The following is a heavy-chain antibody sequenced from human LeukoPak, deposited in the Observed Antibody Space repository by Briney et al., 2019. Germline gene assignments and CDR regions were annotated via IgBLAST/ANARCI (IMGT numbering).Heavy chain of an antibody. J-gene: IGHJ6*02. V-gene: IGHV3-21*01. CDR2: ISSSSSYI. D-gene: IGHD4/OR15-4a*01. CDR3: ARELKSVYYYYGMDV. Sequence: PGGSLRLSCAASGFTFSSYSMNWVRQAPGKGLEWVSSISSSSSYIYYADSVKGRFTISRDNAKNSLYLQMNSLRAEDTAVYYCARELKSVYYYYGMDVWGQGTTVTVSS. CDR1: GFTFSSYS.